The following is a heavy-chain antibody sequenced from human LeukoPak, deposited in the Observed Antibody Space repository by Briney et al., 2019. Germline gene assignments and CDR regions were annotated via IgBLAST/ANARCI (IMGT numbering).Heavy chain of an antibody. CDR1: GYTFTSYG. Sequence: ASVKVSCKASGYTFTSYGISWVRQAPGQGLEWMGWISAHNGNTNYAQKLQGRVTRTTDTSTSTAYMELRSLRSDDTAVYYCARITMVRGVIITFGYWGQGTLVTVSS. CDR3: ARITMVRGVIITFGY. V-gene: IGHV1-18*01. D-gene: IGHD3-10*01. CDR2: ISAHNGNT. J-gene: IGHJ4*02.